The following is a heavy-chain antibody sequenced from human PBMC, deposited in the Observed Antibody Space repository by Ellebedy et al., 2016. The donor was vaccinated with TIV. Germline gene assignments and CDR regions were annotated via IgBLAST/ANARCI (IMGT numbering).Heavy chain of an antibody. D-gene: IGHD2-8*02. J-gene: IGHJ4*02. CDR1: GSTFSDSS. V-gene: IGHV3-48*01. CDR2: ISSRSDTI. Sequence: GESLKISXAASGSTFSDSSMNWFRQAPGTGLEWLAYISSRSDTIHYADSVEGRFTISRDNANNSLYLQMSSLRAEDTGIYYCARDVAGGWGDLWGQGSLVTVSS. CDR3: ARDVAGGWGDL.